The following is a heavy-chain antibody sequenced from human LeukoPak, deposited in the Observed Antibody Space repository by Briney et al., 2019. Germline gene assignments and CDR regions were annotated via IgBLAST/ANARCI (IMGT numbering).Heavy chain of an antibody. V-gene: IGHV3-74*01. CDR3: ALELRGAAAGDYFDY. CDR1: GFTFTNYW. CDR2: IKSDGITT. Sequence: GGSLRLSCAASGFTFTNYWIHWVRQAPGKGLMWVSRIKSDGITTNYADSVKGRFTISRDNSKNTLYLQMNSLRAEDTAVYYCALELRGAAAGDYFDYWGQGTLVTVSS. J-gene: IGHJ4*02. D-gene: IGHD6-13*01.